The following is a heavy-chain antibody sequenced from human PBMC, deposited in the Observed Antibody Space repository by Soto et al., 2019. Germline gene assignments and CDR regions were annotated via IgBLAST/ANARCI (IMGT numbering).Heavy chain of an antibody. V-gene: IGHV3-23*01. CDR1: GFTFNNYA. Sequence: EVQLLESGGGLVQPGGSLRLSCAASGFTFNNYAMTWVRQAPGKGLEWVSAISGGGDTTSYADSVKGRFTVTRDGSKNTRYPPRSSLRAQDTALYYRAKALGGSVSLTPTVDFWGQGTLVTVSS. CDR3: AKALGGSVSLTPTVDF. CDR2: ISGGGDTT. D-gene: IGHD3-10*01. J-gene: IGHJ4*02.